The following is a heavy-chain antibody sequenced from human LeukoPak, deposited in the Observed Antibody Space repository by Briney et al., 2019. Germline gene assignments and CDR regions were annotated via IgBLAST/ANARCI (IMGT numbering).Heavy chain of an antibody. CDR2: ISSSGSTI. D-gene: IGHD4-17*01. Sequence: GGSLRLSCAASGFTFSSYEMNWVRQAPGKGLEWVSYISSSGSTIYYADSVKGRFTISRDNAKNSLYLQMNSLRAEDTAVYYCTRVSPNTVTTLQYFDYWGQGTLVTVSS. V-gene: IGHV3-48*03. J-gene: IGHJ4*02. CDR3: TRVSPNTVTTLQYFDY. CDR1: GFTFSSYE.